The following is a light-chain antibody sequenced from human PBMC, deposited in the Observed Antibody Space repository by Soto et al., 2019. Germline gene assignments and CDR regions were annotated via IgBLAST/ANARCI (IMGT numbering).Light chain of an antibody. V-gene: IGKV4-1*01. J-gene: IGKJ3*01. CDR1: QSVLYSSNNKNY. CDR2: CAS. CDR3: QQYYSTPHT. Sequence: DIVVTQSPESLAVSLGERATINCKCSQSVLYSSNNKNYLAWYQQKPGQPPKLLIYCASTRDSGVPARFSGSGSGTDFTLTISSLQAEDVAVYYCQQYYSTPHTFGPGTKVDIK.